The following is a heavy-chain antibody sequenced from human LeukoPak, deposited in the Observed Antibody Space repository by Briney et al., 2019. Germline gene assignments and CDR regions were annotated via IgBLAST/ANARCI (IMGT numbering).Heavy chain of an antibody. Sequence: PGGSPRLSCTASGFTFGDYAMTWVRQAPGKGLEWVGFIRSKIYGGTPEYAASVKGRFTISRDDSKGITYLQMNSLKTEDTAVYYCTRDQTPYWGQGTLVTVSS. V-gene: IGHV3-49*04. CDR2: IRSKIYGGTP. CDR3: TRDQTPY. J-gene: IGHJ4*02. CDR1: GFTFGDYA.